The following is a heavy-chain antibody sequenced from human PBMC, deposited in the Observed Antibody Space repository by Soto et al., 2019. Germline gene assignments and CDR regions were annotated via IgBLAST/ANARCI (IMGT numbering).Heavy chain of an antibody. D-gene: IGHD6-13*01. V-gene: IGHV1-69*12. J-gene: IGHJ4*02. Sequence: QVQLVQSGAEVKKPGSSVKVSCKASGGTFTSHAVSWVRQAPGQGLEWMGGIIPMFGAANYALNFQGRVTITADEPTGTAYMELSSLRSEDTAVYYCARGSISWFLDYWGPGTLVTVSS. CDR1: GGTFTSHA. CDR3: ARGSISWFLDY. CDR2: IIPMFGAA.